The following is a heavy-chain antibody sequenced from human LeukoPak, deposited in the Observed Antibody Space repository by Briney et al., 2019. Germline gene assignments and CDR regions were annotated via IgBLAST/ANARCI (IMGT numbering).Heavy chain of an antibody. CDR2: IYSGGST. CDR3: ARVSGHPDYYDSSGYVGY. J-gene: IGHJ4*02. D-gene: IGHD3-22*01. V-gene: IGHV3-53*01. Sequence: PGGSLRLSCAAYGFTVSSNYMSWVRQAPGKGLEWVSVIYSGGSTYYADSVKGRFTISRDNSKNTLYLQMNSLRAEDTAVYYCARVSGHPDYYDSSGYVGYWGQGTLVAVSS. CDR1: GFTVSSNY.